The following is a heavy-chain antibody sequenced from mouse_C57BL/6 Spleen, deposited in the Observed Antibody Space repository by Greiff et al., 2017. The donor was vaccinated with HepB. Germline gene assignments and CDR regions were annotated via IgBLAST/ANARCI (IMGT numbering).Heavy chain of an antibody. Sequence: VQLVESGPGLVQPSQSLSITCTVSGFSLTSYGVHWVRQSPGKGLEWLGVIWSGGSTGYNAAFISRLSISKDNSKSQVFFKMNSLQADDTAIYYCARNEGNYWYFDVWGTGTTVTVSS. V-gene: IGHV2-2*01. CDR3: ARNEGNYWYFDV. J-gene: IGHJ1*03. CDR1: GFSLTSYG. D-gene: IGHD2-1*01. CDR2: IWSGGST.